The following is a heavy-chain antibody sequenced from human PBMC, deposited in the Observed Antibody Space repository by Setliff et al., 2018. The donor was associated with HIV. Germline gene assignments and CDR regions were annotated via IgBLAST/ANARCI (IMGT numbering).Heavy chain of an antibody. CDR3: ARVYDSSGYSLSIPGY. Sequence: ETLSLTCTVSGDPMSSTSDYWGWIRQSPGKGLEWIGSEKYYVDPVKGRFTISRDNAKNSLYLQMNSLRAEDTAVYYCARVYDSSGYSLSIPGYWGQGTLVTVSS. D-gene: IGHD3-22*01. V-gene: IGHV3-7*01. J-gene: IGHJ4*01. CDR2: GSEK. CDR1: GDPMSSTS.